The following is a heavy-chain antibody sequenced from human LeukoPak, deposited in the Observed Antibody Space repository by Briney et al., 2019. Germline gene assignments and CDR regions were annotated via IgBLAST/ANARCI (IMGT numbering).Heavy chain of an antibody. V-gene: IGHV4-39*01. CDR2: IYYSGIT. Sequence: SETLSLTCTVSGGSISSSSYYWGWIRQPPGKGLEWIGSIYYSGITYYNPSLKSRVTISEYTSKNQFSLKLSSVTAADTAVYYCARHRRGVRTTPLTFFDYWGQGTLVTVSS. CDR1: GGSISSSSYY. CDR3: ARHRRGVRTTPLTFFDY. D-gene: IGHD3-10*01. J-gene: IGHJ4*02.